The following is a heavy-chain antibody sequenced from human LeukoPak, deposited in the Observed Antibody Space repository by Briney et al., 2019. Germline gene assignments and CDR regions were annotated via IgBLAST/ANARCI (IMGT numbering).Heavy chain of an antibody. Sequence: GGSLKLSCAASGFTFSGSAMHWVRQASGKGLEWVGRIRSKANSYATAYAASVKGRFTISRDDSKNTAYLQMNSLKTEDTAVYYCTRLRDCSGGCCSHGNWFDPWGQGTLVTVSS. D-gene: IGHD2-15*01. V-gene: IGHV3-73*01. CDR2: IRSKANSYAT. CDR1: GFTFSGSA. CDR3: TRLRDCSGGCCSHGNWFDP. J-gene: IGHJ5*02.